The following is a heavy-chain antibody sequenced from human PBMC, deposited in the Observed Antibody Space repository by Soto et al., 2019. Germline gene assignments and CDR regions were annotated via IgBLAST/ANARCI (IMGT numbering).Heavy chain of an antibody. D-gene: IGHD3-10*01. Sequence: SETLSLTCAVYGGSFSGYYWSWIRQPPGKGLEWIGEINHSGSTNYNPSLKSRVTISVDTSKNQFSLKLSSVTAADTAVYYCARGVITMVRGVIRTYYYYMDVWGKGTTVTVSS. J-gene: IGHJ6*03. V-gene: IGHV4-34*01. CDR1: GGSFSGYY. CDR2: INHSGST. CDR3: ARGVITMVRGVIRTYYYYMDV.